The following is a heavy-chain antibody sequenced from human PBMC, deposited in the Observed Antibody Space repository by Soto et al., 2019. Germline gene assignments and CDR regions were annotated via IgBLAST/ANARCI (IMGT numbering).Heavy chain of an antibody. CDR2: IDPSDSYT. V-gene: IGHV5-10-1*01. D-gene: IGHD2-2*01. Sequence: GESLKISCKGSGYSFTSYWLSWVRQMPGKGLEWMGRIDPSDSYTNYSPSFQGHVTISADKSISTAYLQWSSLKASDTAMYYCARSPRAFIVVVTAADYGMDVWGQGTTVTVSS. CDR3: ARSPRAFIVVVTAADYGMDV. J-gene: IGHJ6*02. CDR1: GYSFTSYW.